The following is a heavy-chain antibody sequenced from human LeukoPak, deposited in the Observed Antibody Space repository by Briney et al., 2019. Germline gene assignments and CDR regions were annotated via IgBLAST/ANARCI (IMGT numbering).Heavy chain of an antibody. D-gene: IGHD6-13*01. V-gene: IGHV4-61*08. Sequence: SETLSLTCTVSGGSISSGDYYWSWIRQPPGKGLEWIGYIYYSGSTNYNPSLKSRVTMSVDTSKNQFSLKLSSVTAADTAVYYCAREGSSSWSAYYFDYWGQGTLVTVSS. J-gene: IGHJ4*02. CDR1: GGSISSGDYY. CDR2: IYYSGST. CDR3: AREGSSSWSAYYFDY.